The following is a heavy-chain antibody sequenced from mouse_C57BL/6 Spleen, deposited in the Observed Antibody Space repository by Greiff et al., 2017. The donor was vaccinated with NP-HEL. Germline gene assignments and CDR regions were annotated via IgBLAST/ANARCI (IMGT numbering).Heavy chain of an antibody. CDR3: SKYYYVSGFDY. CDR1: GYTFTDYN. Sequence: EVQLQQSGPELVKPGASVKMSCKASGYTFTDYNMPWVKQSPGKSLEWIGYINPNNGGTSYNQKFTGKATLTVNKSSSTAYMELRSLTSEDSAFYYGSKYYYVSGFDYWGQGTTLTVSS. CDR2: INPNNGGT. J-gene: IGHJ2*01. V-gene: IGHV1-22*01. D-gene: IGHD1-1*01.